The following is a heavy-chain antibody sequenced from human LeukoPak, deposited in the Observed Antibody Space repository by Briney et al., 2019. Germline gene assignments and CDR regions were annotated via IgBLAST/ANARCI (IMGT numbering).Heavy chain of an antibody. J-gene: IGHJ4*02. V-gene: IGHV3-15*01. CDR3: TTLTYYFDY. CDR1: GFTFSNAW. Sequence: GGSLRLSCAASGFTFSNAWMSWVRQAPGKGLEWVGRIKSKTDGETTDYAAPVKGRFTISRDDSKNTLYLQMSSLKTEDTAVYYCTTLTYYFDYWGQGTLVTVSS. CDR2: IKSKTDGETT.